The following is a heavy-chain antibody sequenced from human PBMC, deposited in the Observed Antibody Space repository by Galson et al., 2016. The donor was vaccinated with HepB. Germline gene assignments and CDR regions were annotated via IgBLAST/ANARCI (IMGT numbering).Heavy chain of an antibody. CDR3: AREVGYSYVVTINWFDP. J-gene: IGHJ5*02. D-gene: IGHD5-18*01. V-gene: IGHV3-33*01. CDR2: IWYDGSNK. CDR1: GFTFSSYG. Sequence: SLRLSCAASGFTFSSYGMHWVRQAPGKGQEWVAVIWYDGSNKNYADSVKGRFTISRDNSKNTVYLQMNSLRAEDTAVYYCAREVGYSYVVTINWFDPWGQGTLVTVSS.